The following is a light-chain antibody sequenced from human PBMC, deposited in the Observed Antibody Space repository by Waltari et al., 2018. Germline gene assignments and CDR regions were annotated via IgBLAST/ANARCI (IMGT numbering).Light chain of an antibody. J-gene: IGKJ1*01. Sequence: EIVMTQSPATLAVSPGERATPSCMASQGVSGNLAWYQQKPGQAPRLLIYGASTRATGIPARFSGSGSGTEFTLTISSLQSEDFGVYYCQQYNNWPPWTFGQGTTVEMK. CDR1: QGVSGN. CDR2: GAS. CDR3: QQYNNWPPWT. V-gene: IGKV3-15*01.